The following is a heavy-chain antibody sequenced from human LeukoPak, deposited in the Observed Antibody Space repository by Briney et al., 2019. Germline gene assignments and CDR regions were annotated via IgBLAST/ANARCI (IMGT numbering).Heavy chain of an antibody. D-gene: IGHD3-22*01. V-gene: IGHV3-43D*03. CDR1: GFTFDDYA. CDR3: AQVSDSSGGEYFQH. CDR2: ISWDGGST. Sequence: PGGSLRLSCAASGFTFDDYAMHWVRQAPGKGLEWVSLISWDGGSTYYADSVKGRFTISRDNSKNSLYLQMNSLRAEDTAVYYCAQVSDSSGGEYFQHWGQGTLVTVSS. J-gene: IGHJ1*01.